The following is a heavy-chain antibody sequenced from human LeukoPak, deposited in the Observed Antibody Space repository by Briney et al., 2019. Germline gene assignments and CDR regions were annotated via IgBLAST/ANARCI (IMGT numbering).Heavy chain of an antibody. CDR3: ARAAGIAVALKGWFDP. CDR2: INHSGST. J-gene: IGHJ5*02. V-gene: IGHV4-34*01. D-gene: IGHD6-19*01. CDR1: GGSFSGYY. Sequence: SETLSLTCAVYGGSFSGYYWSWIRQPPGKGLEWIGEINHSGSTNYNPSLKSRVTISVDTSKNQSSLKLSSVTAADTAVYYCARAAGIAVALKGWFDPWGQGTLVTVSS.